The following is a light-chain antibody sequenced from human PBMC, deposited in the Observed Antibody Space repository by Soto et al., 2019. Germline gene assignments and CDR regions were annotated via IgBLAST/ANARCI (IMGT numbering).Light chain of an antibody. CDR1: QSVSSY. CDR2: DAS. V-gene: IGKV3-11*01. CDR3: QQRSNWPPVWT. J-gene: IGKJ1*01. Sequence: EIVLTQSPATLSLSPGERATLSCRASQSVSSYLAWYQQKPGQAPRLLIYDASNRATGIPARFSGSGSGTDFTLTISSLEPEDFAVYYCQQRSNWPPVWTCGQGTKVEIK.